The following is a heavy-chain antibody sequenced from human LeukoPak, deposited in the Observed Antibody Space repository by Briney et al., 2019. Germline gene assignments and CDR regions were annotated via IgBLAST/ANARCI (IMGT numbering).Heavy chain of an antibody. J-gene: IGHJ3*02. CDR1: GYTFTSYY. D-gene: IGHD1-14*01. CDR3: ARDPLNPLDAFDI. CDR2: INPSGGGT. V-gene: IGHV1-46*01. Sequence: ASVKVSCKASGYTFTSYYMHWVRQAPGQGLEWMGIINPSGGGTSYAQKFQGRVTMTRDTSTSTVYMELSSLRSEDTAAYYCARDPLNPLDAFDIWGQGTMVTVSS.